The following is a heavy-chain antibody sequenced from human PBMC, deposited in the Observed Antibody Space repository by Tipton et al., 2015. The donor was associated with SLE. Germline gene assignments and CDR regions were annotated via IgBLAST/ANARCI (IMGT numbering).Heavy chain of an antibody. Sequence: TLSLTCAVYGGSFSSYYWSWIRQPPGKGLEWIGEINHSGSTNYNPSLKSRVTISVDTSKNQFSLKLSSVTAADTAVYYCARGAGVIKGYFDYWGQGTLVTVSS. D-gene: IGHD3-22*01. V-gene: IGHV4-34*01. J-gene: IGHJ4*02. CDR3: ARGAGVIKGYFDY. CDR2: INHSGST. CDR1: GGSFSSYY.